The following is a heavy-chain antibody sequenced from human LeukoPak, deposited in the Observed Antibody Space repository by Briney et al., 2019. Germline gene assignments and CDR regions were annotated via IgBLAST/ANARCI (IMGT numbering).Heavy chain of an antibody. CDR1: GFTFSSYS. D-gene: IGHD2-2*01. J-gene: IGHJ5*02. CDR2: ISSSSSYI. Sequence: NPGGSLRLSCAASGFTFSSYSMDWVRQAPGKGLEWVSSISSSSSYIYYADSVKGRFTISRDNAKNSLYLQMNSLRAEDTAVYYCARGGIAVPAPRFDPWGQGTLVTVSS. V-gene: IGHV3-21*01. CDR3: ARGGIAVPAPRFDP.